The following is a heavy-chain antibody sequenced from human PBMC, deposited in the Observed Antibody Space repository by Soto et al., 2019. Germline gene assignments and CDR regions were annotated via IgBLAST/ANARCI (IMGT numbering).Heavy chain of an antibody. J-gene: IGHJ4*02. Sequence: EVQLLESGGGLVQPGGSLRLSCAASGFTFSSYAMSWVRQAPGKGLEWVSAISGSGGSTYYADSVKGRFTISRDNSTSALYLQMNSLRAEDTAVYYCAEDHLVAGGYSYGYSGYWGQGTLVTVSS. CDR2: ISGSGGST. V-gene: IGHV3-23*01. CDR3: AEDHLVAGGYSYGYSGY. CDR1: GFTFSSYA. D-gene: IGHD5-18*01.